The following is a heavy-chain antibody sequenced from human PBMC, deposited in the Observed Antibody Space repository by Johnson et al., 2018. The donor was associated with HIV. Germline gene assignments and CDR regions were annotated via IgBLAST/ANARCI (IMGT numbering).Heavy chain of an antibody. D-gene: IGHD6-13*01. Sequence: APGKGLEWVSYIYSDGTTYYADSVKGRSTVSRDNSENTLYLQMNSLRAEDTAVYYCARASRSWYFAFDIWGQGTMVTVSS. CDR3: ARASRSWYFAFDI. V-gene: IGHV3-53*01. CDR2: IYSDGTT. J-gene: IGHJ3*02.